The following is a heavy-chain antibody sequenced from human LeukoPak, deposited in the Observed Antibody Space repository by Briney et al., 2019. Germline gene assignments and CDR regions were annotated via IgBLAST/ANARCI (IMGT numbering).Heavy chain of an antibody. J-gene: IGHJ2*01. V-gene: IGHV4-39*01. CDR2: IYYSGST. CDR3: ARPGYSGYERNWYFDL. Sequence: KSSETLSLTCTVSGGSISSSSYYRGWIRQPPGKGLEWIGSIYYSGSTYYNPSLKSRVTISVDTSKNQFSLKLSSVTAADTAVYYCARPGYSGYERNWYFDLWGRGTLVTVSS. D-gene: IGHD5-12*01. CDR1: GGSISSSSYY.